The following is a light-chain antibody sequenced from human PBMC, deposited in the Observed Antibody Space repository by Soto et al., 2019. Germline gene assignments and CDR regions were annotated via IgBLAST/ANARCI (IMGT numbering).Light chain of an antibody. Sequence: EIVLAQSPGTLSLSPGERATLSCRASQSISSTYLAWYQQKPGQAPRLLIFGASNRATGIPDRFSGSGSGRDFTLTISRLEPEDFAVYFCQQYDSSPPPFGQGTKVAIX. J-gene: IGKJ1*01. CDR3: QQYDSSPPP. CDR1: QSISSTY. CDR2: GAS. V-gene: IGKV3-20*01.